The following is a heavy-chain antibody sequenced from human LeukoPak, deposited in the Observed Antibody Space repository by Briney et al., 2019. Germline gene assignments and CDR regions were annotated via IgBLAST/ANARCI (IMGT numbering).Heavy chain of an antibody. CDR1: GFTFSSYA. CDR3: AKEGGQWLPNYFDY. CDR2: ISGSSGST. Sequence: GGSLRLSCAASGFTFSSYAMSWVRQAPGKGLEWVSVISGSSGSTYYADSVKGRFTISKDNSKNTLYLQMNSLRAEDTAVYYCAKEGGQWLPNYFDYWGQGTLVTVSS. V-gene: IGHV3-23*01. J-gene: IGHJ4*02. D-gene: IGHD6-19*01.